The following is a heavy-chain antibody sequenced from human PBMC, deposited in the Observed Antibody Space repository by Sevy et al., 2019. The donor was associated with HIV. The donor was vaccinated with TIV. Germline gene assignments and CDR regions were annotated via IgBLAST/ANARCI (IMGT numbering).Heavy chain of an antibody. CDR2: IKSKTDGGTI. D-gene: IGHD6-19*01. CDR1: GFTFRSKW. V-gene: IGHV3-15*01. Sequence: GGSLRLSCVASGFTFRSKWMSWVRQAPGKGLEWVGRIKSKTDGGTIDYAAPVKGRLTISRDDSRNTPYLQMNSLKTEDTAVYYCTAVAAGTALDFDYWGQGTLVTVSS. CDR3: TAVAAGTALDFDY. J-gene: IGHJ4*02.